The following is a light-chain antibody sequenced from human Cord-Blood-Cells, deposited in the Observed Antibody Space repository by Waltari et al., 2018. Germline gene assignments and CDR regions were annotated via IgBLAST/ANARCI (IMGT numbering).Light chain of an antibody. CDR2: EGS. V-gene: IGLV2-23*03. CDR3: CSYAGSSTFEV. Sequence: QSALPQPASVSGSPGQSITISCTGTSSDVGSYNLVSWYQQHPGKAPKLMIYEGSKRPSVVSNRFSGSKSGNTASLTISGLQAEDEADYYCCSYAGSSTFEVFGGGTKLTVL. CDR1: SSDVGSYNL. J-gene: IGLJ2*01.